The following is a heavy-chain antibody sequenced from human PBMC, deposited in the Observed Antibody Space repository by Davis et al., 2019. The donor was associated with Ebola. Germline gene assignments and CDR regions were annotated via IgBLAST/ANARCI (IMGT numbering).Heavy chain of an antibody. CDR2: INHSGST. D-gene: IGHD6-13*01. V-gene: IGHV4-34*01. Sequence: MPSETLSLTCAVYGGSFSGYYWSWIRQPPGKGLEWIGEINHSGSTNYNPSLKSRVTISVDTSKNQFSLKLSSVTAADTAVYYCARARRQQLVFGHYYYGMDVWGQGTTVTVSS. CDR1: GGSFSGYY. CDR3: ARARRQQLVFGHYYYGMDV. J-gene: IGHJ6*02.